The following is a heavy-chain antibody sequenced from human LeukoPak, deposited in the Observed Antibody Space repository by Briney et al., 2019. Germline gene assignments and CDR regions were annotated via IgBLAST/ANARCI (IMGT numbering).Heavy chain of an antibody. CDR3: ARAGDGYYYYYYMDV. J-gene: IGHJ6*03. D-gene: IGHD5-24*01. V-gene: IGHV4-59*08. CDR1: KGSFSTYY. Sequence: SETLSLTCSVSKGSFSTYYWGWIRRPPGKRLEWIGYIFSSESSNTNYNPSLNGRVTISVDTSKNQFSLTLNSVTAADTAVYYCARAGDGYYYYYYMDVWGKGTTVTVSS. CDR2: IFSSESSNT.